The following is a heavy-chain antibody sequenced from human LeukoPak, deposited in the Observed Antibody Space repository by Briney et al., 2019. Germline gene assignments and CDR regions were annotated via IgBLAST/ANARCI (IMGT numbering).Heavy chain of an antibody. V-gene: IGHV6-1*01. D-gene: IGHD2-8*01. Sequence: SQTLSLTCAISGDSVSNNNAAWNWIRQAPSRGLEWLGRTYYTSKWYNGYAASVKSRTTINPDTSKNQFSLQLNSVTPEDTAVYYCAREMSNVFGYWGQGILVTVSS. CDR3: AREMSNVFGY. CDR2: TYYTSKWYN. CDR1: GDSVSNNNAA. J-gene: IGHJ4*02.